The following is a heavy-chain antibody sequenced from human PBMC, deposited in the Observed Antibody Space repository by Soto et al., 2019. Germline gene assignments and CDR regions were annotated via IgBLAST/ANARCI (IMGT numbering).Heavy chain of an antibody. CDR2: IYYSGST. CDR1: GGSISSGDYY. J-gene: IGHJ5*02. V-gene: IGHV4-30-4*01. Sequence: KTSETLSLTCTVSGGSISSGDYYWSWIRQPPGKGLEWIGYIYYSGSTYYNPSLKSRVTISVDTSKNQFSLKLSSVTAADTAVYYCARALLTYYYDSSGLGGNWFDPWGQGTLVTVSS. CDR3: ARALLTYYYDSSGLGGNWFDP. D-gene: IGHD3-22*01.